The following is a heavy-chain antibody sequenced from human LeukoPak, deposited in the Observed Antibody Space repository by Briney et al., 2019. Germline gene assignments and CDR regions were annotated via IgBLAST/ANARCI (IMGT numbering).Heavy chain of an antibody. Sequence: GGSLRLSCAASGFTFSDYYMSWIRQAPGKGLEWVLYISSSGSTIYYADSVKGRFTISRDNAKNSLYLQMNSLRAEDTAVYYCAKGRSNYYDSSGPNGYFDYWAREPWSPSPQ. D-gene: IGHD3-22*01. CDR3: AKGRSNYYDSSGPNGYFDY. CDR1: GFTFSDYY. V-gene: IGHV3-11*01. CDR2: ISSSGSTI. J-gene: IGHJ4*02.